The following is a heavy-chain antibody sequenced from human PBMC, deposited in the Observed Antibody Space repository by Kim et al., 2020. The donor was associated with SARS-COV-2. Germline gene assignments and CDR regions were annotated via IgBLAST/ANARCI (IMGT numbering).Heavy chain of an antibody. CDR3: AKGELERFFYYYRTMDV. Sequence: GGSLRLSCAASGFPVSGFAVSWVRQAPGKGLEWVSLIRSSGARTSYADSVNGRLNVSRDDSKNTVYLHMNSLRVEDTAVYYCAKGELERFFYYYRTMDVWGQGTTVIVSS. CDR1: GFPVSGFA. V-gene: IGHV3-23*01. D-gene: IGHD1-1*01. J-gene: IGHJ6*02. CDR2: IRSSGART.